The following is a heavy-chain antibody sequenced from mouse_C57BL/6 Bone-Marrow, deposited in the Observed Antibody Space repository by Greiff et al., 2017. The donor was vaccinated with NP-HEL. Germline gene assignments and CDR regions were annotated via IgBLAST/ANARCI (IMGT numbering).Heavy chain of an antibody. CDR3: TRRGVTTVVARQYYFDY. CDR2: IDPNSGGT. CDR1: GYTFTSYW. J-gene: IGHJ2*01. V-gene: IGHV1-72*01. D-gene: IGHD1-1*01. Sequence: VQLQQPGAELVKPGASVKLSCKASGYTFTSYWMHWVKQRPGRGLEWIGRIDPNSGGTKYNEKFKSKATLTVDKPSSTAYMQLSSLTSEDSAVYYCTRRGVTTVVARQYYFDYWGQGTTLTVSS.